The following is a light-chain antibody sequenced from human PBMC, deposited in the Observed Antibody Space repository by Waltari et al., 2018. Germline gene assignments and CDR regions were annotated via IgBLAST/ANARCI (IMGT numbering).Light chain of an antibody. V-gene: IGKV3-15*01. J-gene: IGKJ2*01. CDR1: QSVSSN. Sequence: IVMTQPPATLSVSPGERATLPCRASQSVSSNLAWYQPKPGQAPRLLIYDASTRATDSPARFSGSGSGTEFTLTISSLQSEDFAVYYCQQYNDWPPMYTFGQGTKLEI. CDR3: QQYNDWPPMYT. CDR2: DAS.